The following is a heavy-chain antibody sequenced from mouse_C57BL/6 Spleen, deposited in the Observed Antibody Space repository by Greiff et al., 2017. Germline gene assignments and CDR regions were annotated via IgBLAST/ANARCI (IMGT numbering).Heavy chain of an antibody. V-gene: IGHV1-9*01. Sequence: QVQLQQSGAELMKPGASVKLSCKASGYTFTGYWIEWVKQRPGHGLEWIGEIEPGSGSTNYNEKFKGKATFTADTSSSTAYMQLSSLTTEDSAIYSCARFYYCNFDYFDYWGQGTTLTVSS. CDR1: GYTFTGYW. CDR2: IEPGSGST. D-gene: IGHD2-1*01. CDR3: ARFYYCNFDYFDY. J-gene: IGHJ2*01.